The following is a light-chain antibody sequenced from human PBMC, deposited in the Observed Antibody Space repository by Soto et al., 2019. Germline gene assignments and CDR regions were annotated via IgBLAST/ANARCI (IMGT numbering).Light chain of an antibody. CDR1: QSFGSTF. CDR2: GAS. Sequence: EFVLTQSPGTLSLSPGERATLSCRASQSFGSTFLAWYQQKPGQSPRLLIYGASSRATGIPDRFSGSGSGTDFTLTISRLEPEDFAVYYCQQYGSSPSGRFGQGTKVEI. V-gene: IGKV3-20*01. J-gene: IGKJ1*01. CDR3: QQYGSSPSGR.